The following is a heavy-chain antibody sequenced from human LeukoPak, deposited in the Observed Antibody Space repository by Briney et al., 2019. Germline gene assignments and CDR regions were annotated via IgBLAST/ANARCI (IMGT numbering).Heavy chain of an antibody. D-gene: IGHD3-16*01. CDR2: IKSKTDGGTT. V-gene: IGHV3-15*01. J-gene: IGHJ4*02. Sequence: GGSLRLSCAASGFTFSSYWMSWVRQAPGKGLEWVGRIKSKTDGGTTDYAAPVKGRFTISRDDSKNTLYLKMNSLKTEDTAVYYCTSQAYYDYVWGNAVDYWGQGTLVTVSS. CDR3: TSQAYYDYVWGNAVDY. CDR1: GFTFSSYW.